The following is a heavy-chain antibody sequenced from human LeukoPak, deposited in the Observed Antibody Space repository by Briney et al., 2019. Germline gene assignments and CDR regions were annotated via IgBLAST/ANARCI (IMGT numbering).Heavy chain of an antibody. CDR1: GGSFSGYY. V-gene: IGHV4-34*01. CDR3: ARGPFMTTVTTGREDY. CDR2: INHSGST. J-gene: IGHJ4*02. Sequence: TSSETLSLTCAVYGGSFSGYYWSWIRQPPGKGLEWIGEINHSGSTNYNPSLKSRVTISVDTSKNQFSLKLSSVTAADTAVYYCARGPFMTTVTTGREDYWGQGTLVTVSS. D-gene: IGHD4-11*01.